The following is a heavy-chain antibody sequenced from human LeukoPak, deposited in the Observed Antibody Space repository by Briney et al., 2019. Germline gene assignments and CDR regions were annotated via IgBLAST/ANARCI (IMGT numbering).Heavy chain of an antibody. J-gene: IGHJ5*02. CDR2: INSDGSST. D-gene: IGHD1-26*01. CDR3: VRDSGTYEESSWFDP. V-gene: IGHV3-74*01. CDR1: GFTVSSNY. Sequence: GGSLRLSCAASGFTVSSNYMIWVRQAPGKGLLWISRINSDGSSTAYGASVKGRFTISRDNAKNTLYLQMNSLRAEDTAVYYCVRDSGTYEESSWFDPWGQGTLVTVSS.